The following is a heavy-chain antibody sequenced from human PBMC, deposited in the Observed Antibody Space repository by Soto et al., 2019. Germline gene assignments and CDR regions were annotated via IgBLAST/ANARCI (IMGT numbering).Heavy chain of an antibody. CDR2: INPNSGGT. V-gene: IGHV1-2*04. CDR3: ARDGRGVIVNGYAFDI. D-gene: IGHD3-16*02. CDR1: GYTFTGYY. J-gene: IGHJ3*02. Sequence: ASVKVSCKASGYTFTGYYMHWVRQAPGQGFEWMGWINPNSGGTNYAQKFQGWVTMTRDTSISTAYMELSRLRSDDTAVYYCARDGRGVIVNGYAFDIWGQGTMVTVSS.